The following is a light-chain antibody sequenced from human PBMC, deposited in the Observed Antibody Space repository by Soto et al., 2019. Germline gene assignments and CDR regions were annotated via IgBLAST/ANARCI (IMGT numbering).Light chain of an antibody. Sequence: IVMTQSPGTLSVSRVEIGTPCFMASQSVSSNLAWYQQLHGQAPRLLIYGASTRATGIPIRLSGSGSGTEFTLTISSLQSEDFATYYCQQTYTTPITFGQGTRLEI. CDR1: QSVSSN. CDR2: GAS. CDR3: QQTYTTPIT. V-gene: IGKV3-15*01. J-gene: IGKJ5*01.